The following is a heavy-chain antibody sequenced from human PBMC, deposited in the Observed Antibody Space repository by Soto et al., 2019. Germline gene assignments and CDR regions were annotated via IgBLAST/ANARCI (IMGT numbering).Heavy chain of an antibody. Sequence: GGSLRLSCAASVFTFSSYCMHLVRQGPGKGLEWVAVIWYDGSNKYYADSVKGRFTISRDNSKNTLYLQMNSLRAEDTAVYYCARDSSGYLEYWAQGILVTFSS. J-gene: IGHJ4*02. D-gene: IGHD3-22*01. CDR3: ARDSSGYLEY. V-gene: IGHV3-33*01. CDR1: VFTFSSYC. CDR2: IWYDGSNK.